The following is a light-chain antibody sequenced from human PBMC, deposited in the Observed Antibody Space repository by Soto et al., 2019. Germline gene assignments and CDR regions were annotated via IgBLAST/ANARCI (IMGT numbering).Light chain of an antibody. CDR1: QSVSGY. CDR3: QQYNSYSTWT. CDR2: ADS. V-gene: IGKV3-11*01. Sequence: EVVLTQSPATLSLCPGETATLSCRASQSVSGYIGWYQQKPGQAPRLLIYADSNRATGIPARFSGSGSGTDFTLTISSLEPDDFATYYCQQYNSYSTWTFGQGTKV. J-gene: IGKJ1*01.